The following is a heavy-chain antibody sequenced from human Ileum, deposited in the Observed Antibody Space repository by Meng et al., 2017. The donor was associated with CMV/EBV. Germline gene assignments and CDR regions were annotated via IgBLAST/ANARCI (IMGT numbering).Heavy chain of an antibody. CDR1: GYNFTSNN. J-gene: IGHJ4*02. V-gene: IGHV7-4-1*02. D-gene: IGHD1-26*01. CDR3: ARDGLSGRYFDY. CDR2: INTNTWNP. Sequence: QVQLVRSESELKKPGASVKVSCKASGYNFTSNNLIWVRQAPGQGREWMGWINTNTWNPTYGQGFTGRFVFSLDTSVSTTYLQPSSLKAEDTAVYYCARDGLSGRYFDYWGQGTLVTVSS.